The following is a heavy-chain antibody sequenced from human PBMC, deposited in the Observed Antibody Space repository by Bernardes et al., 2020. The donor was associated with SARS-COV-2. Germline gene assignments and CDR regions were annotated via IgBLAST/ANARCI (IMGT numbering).Heavy chain of an antibody. Sequence: ASVKVSCKASCYTFICFGVGWVRQAPGQGREWVGWIGPYNGNTKYAQKLQGRVSLTTDTATSTAYMEVRSLRSDDTAVYYCARSYYDTSDHTGARNDHWGQGTLVHVSS. CDR3: ARSYYDTSDHTGARNDH. J-gene: IGHJ4*02. V-gene: IGHV1-18*01. D-gene: IGHD3-22*01. CDR2: IGPYNGNT. CDR1: CYTFICFG.